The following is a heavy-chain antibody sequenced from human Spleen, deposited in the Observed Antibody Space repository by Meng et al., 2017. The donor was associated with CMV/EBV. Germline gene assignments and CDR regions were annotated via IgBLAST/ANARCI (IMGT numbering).Heavy chain of an antibody. Sequence: ASVKVSCKASEYTFTGYYIHWVRQAPGQGLEWMGWINPNSGGTNYAQKFQGRVTMARDKSISTTYMDLSRLRSDDTAVYYCARGGPWYGSGINWFDPWGQGTLVTVSS. CDR3: ARGGPWYGSGINWFDP. CDR2: INPNSGGT. CDR1: EYTFTGYY. V-gene: IGHV1-2*02. D-gene: IGHD3-10*01. J-gene: IGHJ5*02.